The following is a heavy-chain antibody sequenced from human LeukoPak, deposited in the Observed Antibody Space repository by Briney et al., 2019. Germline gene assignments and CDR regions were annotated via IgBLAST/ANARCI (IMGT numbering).Heavy chain of an antibody. J-gene: IGHJ4*02. CDR2: INTNGANT. Sequence: GGSLRLSRSASGFTFKSYAMHWVRQTPGKGLEYVSSINTNGANTYYADSVKGRFTISRDNSRSTVYVQMNSLTPEDTAVYYCVKGLDYSSSQMDSWGQGTLVTVSS. CDR3: VKGLDYSSSQMDS. CDR1: GFTFKSYA. V-gene: IGHV3-64*05. D-gene: IGHD6-6*01.